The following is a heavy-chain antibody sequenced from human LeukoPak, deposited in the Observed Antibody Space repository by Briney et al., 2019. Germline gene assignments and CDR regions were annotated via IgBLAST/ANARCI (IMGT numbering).Heavy chain of an antibody. CDR1: GASFSSSRYY. Sequence: SETLSLTCTVPGASFSSSRYYWGWIRQPPGTGLECIGSIYYSGSTYYNPSLKSRVTISVDTSKNQFSLKLSSVTAADTAVYYCASLSNSGGPIDYWGQGTLVTVSS. CDR3: ASLSNSGGPIDY. J-gene: IGHJ4*02. V-gene: IGHV4-39*01. CDR2: IYYSGST. D-gene: IGHD6-19*01.